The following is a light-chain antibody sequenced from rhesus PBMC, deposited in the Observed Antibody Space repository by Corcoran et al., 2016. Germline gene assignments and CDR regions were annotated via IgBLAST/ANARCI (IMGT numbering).Light chain of an antibody. J-gene: IGKJ1*01. V-gene: IGKV1-46*01. CDR1: QSFSSS. CDR2: SAS. Sequence: DIQMTQSPSSLSASVGDTVTITCRASQSFSSSLAWYQQQPGKAPKLLIYSASSLQSGVPSRFRGSKSVTDFTLTISSLQPEDIASYYCQQYYSYPLTFGQGTKVEIK. CDR3: QQYYSYPLT.